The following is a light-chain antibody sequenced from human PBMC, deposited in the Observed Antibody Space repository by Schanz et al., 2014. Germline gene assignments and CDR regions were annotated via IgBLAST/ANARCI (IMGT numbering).Light chain of an antibody. CDR3: SSYGGNLGV. CDR2: EVN. Sequence: QSVLTQPPSASGSPGQSVTISCTGTSSDVGGYNYVSWYQQHPGKAPKLMIYEVNQRPSGVPDRFSGSKSGNTASLTVSGLQAEDEADYYCSSYGGNLGVFGTGTKLTVL. V-gene: IGLV2-8*01. CDR1: SSDVGGYNY. J-gene: IGLJ1*01.